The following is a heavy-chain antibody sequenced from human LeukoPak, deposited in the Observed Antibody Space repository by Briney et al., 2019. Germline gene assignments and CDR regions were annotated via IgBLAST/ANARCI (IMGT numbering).Heavy chain of an antibody. D-gene: IGHD4-23*01. Sequence: GGSLRLSCAASGFTFSSYAMHWVRRAPGKGLEYVSAISSNGGSTYYANSVKGRFTISRDNSKNTLYLQMGSLRAEDMAVYYCARRTTVVTHYAFDIWGQGTMVTVSS. V-gene: IGHV3-64*01. CDR2: ISSNGGST. J-gene: IGHJ3*02. CDR1: GFTFSSYA. CDR3: ARRTTVVTHYAFDI.